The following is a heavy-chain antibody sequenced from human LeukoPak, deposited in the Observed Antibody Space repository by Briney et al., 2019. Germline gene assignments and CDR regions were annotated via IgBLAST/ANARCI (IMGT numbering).Heavy chain of an antibody. CDR1: GLTFNNYA. CDR2: ISKSGDHT. J-gene: IGHJ4*02. CDR3: AKHNIDY. D-gene: IGHD1-1*01. Sequence: GGSLRLSCAVSGLTFNNYAMSWVRQAPGKGLEWVSAISKSGDHTYYAASAKGRFTIYRDNSKNTQYLQMNSLRAEDTAVYYCAKHNIDYWGQGTLVTVSS. V-gene: IGHV3-23*01.